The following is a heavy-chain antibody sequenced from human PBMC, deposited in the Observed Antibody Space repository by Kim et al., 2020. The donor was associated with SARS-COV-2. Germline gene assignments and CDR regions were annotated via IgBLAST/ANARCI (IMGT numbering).Heavy chain of an antibody. CDR3: ARGGYCSGASCKYYYYYMDV. D-gene: IGHD2-15*01. CDR1: GGSISSGGYY. CDR2: MYYSGGT. V-gene: IGHV4-31*03. Sequence: SETLSLTCTVSGGSISSGGYYWSWIRQLPGKGLEWIGYMYYSGGTYYNPSLENRGTISVDTSKNQFSLKLSSVTAADTAMYYCARGGYCSGASCKYYYYYMDVWGKGTTVTVSS. J-gene: IGHJ6*03.